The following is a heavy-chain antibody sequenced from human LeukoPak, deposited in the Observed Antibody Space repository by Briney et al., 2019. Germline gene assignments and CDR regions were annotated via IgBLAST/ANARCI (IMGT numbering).Heavy chain of an antibody. Sequence: GGSLRLSCTASGFTFSSYAMHWVRQAPGKGLEWVAVISYDGSNKYYADSVKGRFTISRDNSKNTLYLQMNSLRAEDTAVYYCARASSGCWDYWGQGTLVTVSS. V-gene: IGHV3-30-3*01. CDR3: ARASSGCWDY. D-gene: IGHD6-19*01. CDR2: ISYDGSNK. J-gene: IGHJ4*02. CDR1: GFTFSSYA.